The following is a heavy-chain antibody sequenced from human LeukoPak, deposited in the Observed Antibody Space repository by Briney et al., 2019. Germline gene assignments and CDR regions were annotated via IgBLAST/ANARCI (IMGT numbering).Heavy chain of an antibody. CDR3: VRDGGSGLDY. D-gene: IGHD6-19*01. CDR1: GFTLSTYA. CDR2: ISYDGSNK. Sequence: GGSLRLSCAASGFTLSTYAMHWVRQAPGKGLEWVSVISYDGSNKYYADSVKGRFTISKDNSKNTLYLQMNSLRVEDTAVYYCVRDGGSGLDYWGQGTLVIVSS. J-gene: IGHJ4*02. V-gene: IGHV3-30-3*01.